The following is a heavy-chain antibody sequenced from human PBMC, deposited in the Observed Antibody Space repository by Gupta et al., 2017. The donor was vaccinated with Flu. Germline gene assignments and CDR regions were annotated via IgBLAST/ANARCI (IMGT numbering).Heavy chain of an antibody. CDR3: ARGSVGAHDNWFDP. D-gene: IGHD1-26*01. CDR1: GFTVSSNY. V-gene: IGHV3-66*02. J-gene: IGHJ5*02. Sequence: EVQLVESGGGLVQPGGSLRLSCVASGFTVSSNYMSWFRQAPGKGLEWVSVIYSGGNTYYADSVKGRFTISRDNSKNTLYLQMNSLRGEDTAVYYCARGSVGAHDNWFDPWGQGTLVTVSS. CDR2: IYSGGNT.